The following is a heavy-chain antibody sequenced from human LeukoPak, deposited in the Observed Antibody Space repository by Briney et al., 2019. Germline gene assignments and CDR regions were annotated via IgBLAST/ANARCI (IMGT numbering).Heavy chain of an antibody. J-gene: IGHJ4*02. V-gene: IGHV1-18*01. D-gene: IGHD3-16*01. Sequence: GASVKVSCKASGYTFTNYAITWVRQAPGQGFEWMGWISTYNGETAYAQKLQGRVTMTTDTSTTTAYMELRSLRSDDTAVYYCDRGKGGRDYWGQGTLVTASS. CDR1: GYTFTNYA. CDR3: DRGKGGRDY. CDR2: ISTYNGET.